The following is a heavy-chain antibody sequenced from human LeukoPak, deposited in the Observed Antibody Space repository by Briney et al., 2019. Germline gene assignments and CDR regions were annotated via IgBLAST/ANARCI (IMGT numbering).Heavy chain of an antibody. CDR1: GFGFSTSW. J-gene: IGHJ6*02. Sequence: GGSLRLSCAASGFGFSTSWMSWVRQAPGKGLEWVANIKQGGSEKYYVDSVKGRFTISRDNAKNSVYLQMNSLRDEDTAVYYCTSLSNSYGMDVWGQGTTATVSS. CDR3: TSLSNSYGMDV. D-gene: IGHD2/OR15-2a*01. CDR2: IKQGGSEK. V-gene: IGHV3-7*01.